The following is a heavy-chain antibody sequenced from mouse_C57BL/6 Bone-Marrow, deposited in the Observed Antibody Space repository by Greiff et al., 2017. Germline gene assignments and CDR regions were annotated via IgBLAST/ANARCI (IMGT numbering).Heavy chain of an antibody. D-gene: IGHD2-4*01. Sequence: QVQLQQSRAELARPGASVRLSCKAYAYTVTSSGISWVKQRTGQGLAWIGEISPRSGNTSYNEQFKGKATLTADKSSSTAYMELRSLTSEDSAVYFCARCFYYDYPWFASWGPGTLGTAS. J-gene: IGHJ3*01. V-gene: IGHV1-81*01. CDR2: ISPRSGNT. CDR1: AYTVTSSG. CDR3: ARCFYYDYPWFAS.